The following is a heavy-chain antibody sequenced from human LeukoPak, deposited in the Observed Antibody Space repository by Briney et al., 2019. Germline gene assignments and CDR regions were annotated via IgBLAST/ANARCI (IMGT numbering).Heavy chain of an antibody. D-gene: IGHD3-22*01. CDR1: GFTFSSYA. J-gene: IGHJ4*02. V-gene: IGHV3-30*04. Sequence: PGGSLRLSCAASGFTFSSYAMHWVRQAPGKGLEWVAVISYDGSNKYYADSVKGRFTISRDNSKNTLYLQMNSLRAEDTAVYYCAGTYYYDSSGYYPAFDYWGRGTLVTVSS. CDR2: ISYDGSNK. CDR3: AGTYYYDSSGYYPAFDY.